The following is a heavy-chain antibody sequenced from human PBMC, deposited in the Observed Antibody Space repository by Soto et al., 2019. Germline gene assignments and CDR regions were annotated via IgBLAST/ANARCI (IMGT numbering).Heavy chain of an antibody. D-gene: IGHD2-15*01. J-gene: IGHJ4*02. CDR3: AKIRWTISLQEEDAI. V-gene: IGHV1-69*06. CDR2: VIPIFGTP. CDR1: GGTFGSYA. Sequence: QVQLVQSGAEVKKTGSSVKVSCKSSGGTFGSYAISWVRQAPGQGLEWRGGVIPIFGTPHYAQKFHGRVTITAAIPTSTAYLELSSLKSADTAVYYCAKIRWTISLQEEDAIWGQGTLVTVSS.